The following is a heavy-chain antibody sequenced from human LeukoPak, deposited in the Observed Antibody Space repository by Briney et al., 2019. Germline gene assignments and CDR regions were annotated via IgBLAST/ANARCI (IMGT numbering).Heavy chain of an antibody. D-gene: IGHD3-22*01. Sequence: SETLSLTCTVSGGPISSYYWSWIRQPAGKGLEWIGRIYTSGSTNYNPSLKSRVTMSVDTSKNQFSLKLSSVTAADTAVYYCAREYYYDSSGYHNWFDPWGQGTLVTVFS. V-gene: IGHV4-4*07. CDR1: GGPISSYY. CDR2: IYTSGST. J-gene: IGHJ5*02. CDR3: AREYYYDSSGYHNWFDP.